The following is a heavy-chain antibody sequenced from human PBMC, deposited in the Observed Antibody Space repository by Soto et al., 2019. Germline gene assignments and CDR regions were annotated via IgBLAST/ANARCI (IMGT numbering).Heavy chain of an antibody. Sequence: GASVKVSCKASGGTFGSNAISWVRQAPGQGLEWMGGIIPMFDIVHFAQKFQGRVTITADEFTSTAYMELSSLRSEDTAVYYCARGAEHEYFDYWGPGTPLTVSS. CDR3: ARGAEHEYFDY. CDR2: IIPMFDIV. J-gene: IGHJ4*02. V-gene: IGHV1-69*13. D-gene: IGHD6-6*01. CDR1: GGTFGSNA.